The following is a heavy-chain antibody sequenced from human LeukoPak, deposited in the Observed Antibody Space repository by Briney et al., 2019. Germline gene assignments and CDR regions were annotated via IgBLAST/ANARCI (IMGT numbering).Heavy chain of an antibody. CDR3: AKGQNYYDSSGPFDY. Sequence: GGSLRLSCAASGFTFRNSAMSWVRQAPGKGLEWVSPISGSGGSTYYADFVKGRFTISRDNSKNTLYPQMNTLRGEDTAVYYCAKGQNYYDSSGPFDYWGQGTLVTVSS. CDR1: GFTFRNSA. D-gene: IGHD3-22*01. V-gene: IGHV3-23*01. CDR2: ISGSGGST. J-gene: IGHJ4*02.